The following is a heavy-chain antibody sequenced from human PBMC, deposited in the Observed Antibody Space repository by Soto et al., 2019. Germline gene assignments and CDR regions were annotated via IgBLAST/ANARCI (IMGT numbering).Heavy chain of an antibody. J-gene: IGHJ4*02. V-gene: IGHV3-23*01. D-gene: IGHD3-10*01. CDR3: VRDYYHISGSHYDIPLDS. CDR1: GFTFNNYA. Sequence: EVHLLESGGGLVQPGGSLRLSCAASGFTFNNYAMTWIRQAPGKGPEWVSTVLQSGDGTFYADSVRGRFIISRDNSEDTLYLQMNSLRAEDTAVYQCVRDYYHISGSHYDIPLDSWGQGTLVTVSS. CDR2: VLQSGDGT.